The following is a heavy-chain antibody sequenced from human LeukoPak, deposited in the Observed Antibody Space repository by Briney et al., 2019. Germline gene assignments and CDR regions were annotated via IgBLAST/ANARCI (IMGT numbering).Heavy chain of an antibody. CDR1: GFTFSSYW. CDR2: INSDGSST. D-gene: IGHD3-10*01. J-gene: IGHJ6*03. Sequence: PGGSLRLSCAASGFTFSSYWMHWVRQAPGKGLVWVSRINSDGSSTSYADSVKGRFTISRDNAKNTLYLQMNSLRAEDTAVYYCAREGWGYGSGSYYYYMDVWGKGTTVTVSS. V-gene: IGHV3-74*01. CDR3: AREGWGYGSGSYYYYMDV.